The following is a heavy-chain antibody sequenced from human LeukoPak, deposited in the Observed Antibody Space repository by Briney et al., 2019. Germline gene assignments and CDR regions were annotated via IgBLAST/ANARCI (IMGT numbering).Heavy chain of an antibody. CDR1: GFTVSSNY. Sequence: GGSLRLSCAASGFTVSSNYMSWVRQAPGKGLEWVSVIYSGGNTYYADSVKGRFTISRDNSKNTLYLQMNSLRAEDTAVYYCARGGPSASGWIRDAFDIWGQGTMVTVSS. D-gene: IGHD6-19*01. J-gene: IGHJ3*02. CDR3: ARGGPSASGWIRDAFDI. CDR2: IYSGGNT. V-gene: IGHV3-53*01.